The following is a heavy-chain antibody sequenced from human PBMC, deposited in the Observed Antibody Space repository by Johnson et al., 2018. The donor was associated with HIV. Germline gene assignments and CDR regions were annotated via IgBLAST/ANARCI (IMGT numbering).Heavy chain of an antibody. Sequence: VQLVESGGGLVQPGWSLRLSCAASGFTFTNHYMTWVRQAPGKGLEWVANIKHDGSEKYYVDSVKGRFTISRDNAKNSLYLQMNSLRAEDTAVYYCARVMQADAFDIWGQVTMVTVSS. D-gene: IGHD2-8*01. CDR2: IKHDGSEK. CDR1: GFTFTNHY. V-gene: IGHV3-7*01. J-gene: IGHJ3*02. CDR3: ARVMQADAFDI.